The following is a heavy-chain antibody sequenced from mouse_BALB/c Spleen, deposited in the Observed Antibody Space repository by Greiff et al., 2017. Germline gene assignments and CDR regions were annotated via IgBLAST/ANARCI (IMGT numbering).Heavy chain of an antibody. V-gene: IGHV1-4*01. J-gene: IGHJ3*01. CDR1: GYTFTSYT. CDR3: ARSGYGNYEFAY. Sequence: VMLVESGAELARPGASVKMSCKASGYTFTSYTMHWVKQRPGQGLEWIGYINPSSGYTNYNQKFKDKATLTADKSSSTAYMQLSSLTSEDSAVYYCARSGYGNYEFAYWGQGTLVTVSA. D-gene: IGHD2-10*02. CDR2: INPSSGYT.